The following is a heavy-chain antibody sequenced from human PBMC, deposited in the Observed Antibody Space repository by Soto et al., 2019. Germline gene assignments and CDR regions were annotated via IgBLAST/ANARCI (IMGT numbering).Heavy chain of an antibody. V-gene: IGHV1-2*02. CDR2: NNPETGGT. Sequence: SVKVSCKASGYTFTGYYVHWVREAPGQGLEWMGWNNPETGGTSYAQKFQGRVTLSRDTSINTAYLELSSLRFDDAAVYFCARERFQVISDGMDVWCQRTTVTVSS. D-gene: IGHD2-21*01. CDR1: GYTFTGYY. CDR3: ARERFQVISDGMDV. J-gene: IGHJ6*02.